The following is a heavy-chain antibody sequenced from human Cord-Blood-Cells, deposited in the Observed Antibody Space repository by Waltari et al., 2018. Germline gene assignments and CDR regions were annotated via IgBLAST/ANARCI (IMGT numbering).Heavy chain of an antibody. CDR3: ARVSSSSYYYYYYYMDV. Sequence: QVQLQESGPGLVKPSETLSLTCTVSGGSISSYYWRWIRQPPVKGLEWIGYIYYSGSTNYNPSLKSRVTISVDTSKNQFSLKLSSVTAADTAVYYCARVSSSSYYYYYYYMDVWGKGTTVTVSS. V-gene: IGHV4-59*01. CDR2: IYYSGST. D-gene: IGHD6-6*01. J-gene: IGHJ6*03. CDR1: GGSISSYY.